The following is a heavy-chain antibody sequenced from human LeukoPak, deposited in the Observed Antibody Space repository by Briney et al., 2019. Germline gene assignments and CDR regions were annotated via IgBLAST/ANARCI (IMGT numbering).Heavy chain of an antibody. CDR2: IKQDGSEK. CDR3: ARDYSGSYYLYYYMDV. D-gene: IGHD1-26*01. J-gene: IGHJ6*03. Sequence: PGGSLRLSCAASGFTFSSYWMSWVRQAPGKGLEWVANIKQDGSEKYYVDSVKGRFTISRDNAMNSLYLQMNSLRAEDTAVYYCARDYSGSYYLYYYMDVWGKGTTVTVSS. V-gene: IGHV3-7*01. CDR1: GFTFSSYW.